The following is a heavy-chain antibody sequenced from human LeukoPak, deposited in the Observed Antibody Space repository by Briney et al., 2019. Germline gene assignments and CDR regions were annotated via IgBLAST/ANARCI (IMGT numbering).Heavy chain of an antibody. D-gene: IGHD6-13*01. CDR3: ARAFPAASHTSFDY. Sequence: GGSLRLSCAVSGFTFSSYAMIWVRQAPGRGLVWVSSIGASGDSIHYTDSVKGRFTISRDNSRDTVHLQMKSLTAEGTAVYYCARAFPAASHTSFDYWGQGTLVTVSS. CDR2: IGASGDSI. V-gene: IGHV3-23*01. J-gene: IGHJ4*02. CDR1: GFTFSSYA.